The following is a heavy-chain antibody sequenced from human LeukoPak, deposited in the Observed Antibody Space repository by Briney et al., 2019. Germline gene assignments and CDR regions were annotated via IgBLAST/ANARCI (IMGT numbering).Heavy chain of an antibody. V-gene: IGHV1-58*02. CDR2: IVVGSGNT. J-gene: IGHJ2*01. CDR3: AADSWVSGVTPSSRYNWYFDL. D-gene: IGHD1-26*01. Sequence: ASVKVSCKASGFTFTSSAMQWLRQARGQRLEWIGWIVVGSGNTNYAQKFQERVTITRDMSTSTAYMELSSLRSEDTAVYYCAADSWVSGVTPSSRYNWYFDLWGRGTLVTVSS. CDR1: GFTFTSSA.